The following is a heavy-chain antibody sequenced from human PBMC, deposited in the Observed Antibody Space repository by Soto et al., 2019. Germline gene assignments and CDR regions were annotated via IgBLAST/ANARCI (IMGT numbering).Heavy chain of an antibody. CDR1: GGPFSGYY. CDR2: INYSERT. Sequence: PSETLSLTCAVYGGPFSGYYWTGTRQPPGMGLEWLGEINYSERTNYNPSLKSRVTISADTSKNQFSLNLSSVTAADTAVYYCARGSRGSFSPFDYWGQGTQVTVSS. CDR3: ARGSRGSFSPFDY. J-gene: IGHJ4*02. D-gene: IGHD1-26*01. V-gene: IGHV4-34*01.